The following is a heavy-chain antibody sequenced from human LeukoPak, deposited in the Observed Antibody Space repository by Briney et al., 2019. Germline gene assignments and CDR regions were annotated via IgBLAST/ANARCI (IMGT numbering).Heavy chain of an antibody. CDR2: INAGNGNT. D-gene: IGHD4-17*01. Sequence: ASVKVSCKASGYTFINFAINWGRQAPGQRPAWMGWINAGNGNTKYSQKFQGRVTITRDTSASTAYMELSSLTSEDTAVYYCARGDYGDLLGYWGQGTLVTVSS. CDR3: ARGDYGDLLGY. J-gene: IGHJ4*02. CDR1: GYTFINFA. V-gene: IGHV1-3*01.